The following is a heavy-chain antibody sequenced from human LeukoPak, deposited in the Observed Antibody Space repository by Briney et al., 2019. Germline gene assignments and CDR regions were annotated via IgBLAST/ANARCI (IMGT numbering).Heavy chain of an antibody. D-gene: IGHD3-3*01. V-gene: IGHV1-69*05. CDR1: GGTFSSYA. Sequence: ASVKVSCKASGGTFSSYAVSWVRQAPGQGLEWKGGIIPIFGTANYAQKFQGRVTITTDESTSTAYMELSSLRSEDTAVYYCARAYDFWSGSVGDWGQGTLVTVSS. CDR3: ARAYDFWSGSVGD. J-gene: IGHJ4*02. CDR2: IIPIFGTA.